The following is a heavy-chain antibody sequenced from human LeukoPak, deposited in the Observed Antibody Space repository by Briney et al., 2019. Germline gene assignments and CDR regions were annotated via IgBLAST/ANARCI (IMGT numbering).Heavy chain of an antibody. CDR1: GFTFSSYG. D-gene: IGHD6-13*01. CDR2: ISYDGSNK. Sequence: GGSLRLSCAASGFTFSSYGMHWVHQAPGKGLEWVAVISYDGSNKCYADSVKGRFTISRDNSKNTLYLQMNSLRAEDTAVYYCAKSGSSPYYYGMDVWGQGTTVTVSS. J-gene: IGHJ6*02. V-gene: IGHV3-30*18. CDR3: AKSGSSPYYYGMDV.